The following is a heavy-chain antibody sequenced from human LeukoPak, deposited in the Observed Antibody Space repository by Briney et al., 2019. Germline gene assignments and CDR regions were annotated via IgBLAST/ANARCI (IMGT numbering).Heavy chain of an antibody. D-gene: IGHD3-22*01. CDR3: AKDWNYYDSSGYFDAFDI. V-gene: IGHV3-23*01. J-gene: IGHJ3*02. CDR1: GFTFSSYA. CDR2: ISGSGGST. Sequence: KAGGSLRLSCAASGFTFSSYAMSWVRQAPGKGLEWVSAISGSGGSTYHADSVKGRFTISRDNSKNTLYLQMNSLRAEDTAVYYCAKDWNYYDSSGYFDAFDIWGQGTMVTVSS.